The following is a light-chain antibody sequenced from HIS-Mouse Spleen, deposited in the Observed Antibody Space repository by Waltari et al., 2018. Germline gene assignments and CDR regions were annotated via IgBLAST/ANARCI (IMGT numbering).Light chain of an antibody. CDR2: EDS. Sequence: SYELTPPPSVSVSPGQTARTTCSGDASPKKYAYWYQQKSGQAPVLVIYEDSKRPSGIPERFSGSSSGTMATLTISGAQVEDEADYYCYSTDSSGNHRVFGGGTKLTVL. V-gene: IGLV3-10*01. J-gene: IGLJ2*01. CDR1: ASPKKY. CDR3: YSTDSSGNHRV.